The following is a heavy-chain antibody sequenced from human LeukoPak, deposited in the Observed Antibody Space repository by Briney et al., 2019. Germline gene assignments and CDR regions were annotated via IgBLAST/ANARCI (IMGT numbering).Heavy chain of an antibody. CDR3: AKGADPTQQWLVPPDY. J-gene: IGHJ4*02. CDR2: ISWNSGSI. Sequence: GGSLRLSCAASGFTFSSYSMSWVRQAPGKGLEWVSGISWNSGSIGYADSVKGRFTISRDNAKNSLYLQMNSLRAEDTALYYCAKGADPTQQWLVPPDYWGQGTLVTVSS. V-gene: IGHV3-9*01. CDR1: GFTFSSYS. D-gene: IGHD6-19*01.